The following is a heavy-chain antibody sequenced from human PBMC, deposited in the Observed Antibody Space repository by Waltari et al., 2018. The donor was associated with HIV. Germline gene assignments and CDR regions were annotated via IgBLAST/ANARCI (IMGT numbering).Heavy chain of an antibody. D-gene: IGHD2-15*01. V-gene: IGHV4-4*07. J-gene: IGHJ4*02. CDR2: MHTSGIT. Sequence: QVQLQESGPGLVKPSDTLSLTCTVSGGSITSYYWSWIRQPAGKGLEWIGHMHTSGITNDNPPLKTRVTTSLDTSKNQCSLNLSSVTAADTAVYYCAREGGGRAHDYWGQGTLVTVSS. CDR1: GGSITSYY. CDR3: AREGGGRAHDY.